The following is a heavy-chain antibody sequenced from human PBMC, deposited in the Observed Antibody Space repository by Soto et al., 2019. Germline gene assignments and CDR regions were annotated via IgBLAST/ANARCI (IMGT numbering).Heavy chain of an antibody. J-gene: IGHJ4*02. V-gene: IGHV3-11*01. CDR1: GFTFSDYY. CDR3: ARDRGYYDSSGYFDY. Sequence: PGGSLRLSCAASGFTFSDYYMSWIRQAPGKGLEWVSYISSSDNIIYYADSVKGRFTISRDNAKNSLYLQMNSPRAEDTAVYYCARDRGYYDSSGYFDYWGQGTLVTVSS. D-gene: IGHD3-22*01. CDR2: ISSSDNII.